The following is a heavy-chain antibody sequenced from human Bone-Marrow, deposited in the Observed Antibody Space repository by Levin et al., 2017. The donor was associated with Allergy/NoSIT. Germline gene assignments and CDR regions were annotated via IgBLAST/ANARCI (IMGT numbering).Heavy chain of an antibody. CDR3: ARGALGREQLDRGRYYYYGMDV. D-gene: IGHD6-6*01. CDR1: GFTFSSYD. Sequence: LAGGSLRLSCAASGFTFSSYDMHWVRQATGKGLEWVSAIGTAGDTYYPGSVKGRFTISRENAKNSLYLQMNSLRAGDTAVYYCARGALGREQLDRGRYYYYGMDVWGQGTTVTVSS. V-gene: IGHV3-13*01. CDR2: IGTAGDT. J-gene: IGHJ6*02.